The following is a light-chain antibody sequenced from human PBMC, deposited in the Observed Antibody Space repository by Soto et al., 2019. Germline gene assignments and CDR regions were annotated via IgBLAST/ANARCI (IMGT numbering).Light chain of an antibody. V-gene: IGKV1-39*01. J-gene: IGKJ5*01. Sequence: DIQMTPYPSSLSASVGDRITITCRASQSISSYLNWYQHTPGKAPKLLIYGASTLQSGVPSRFSGSGSGTEFTLTISSLQPDDFATYFCQQYQTYSTFGQGTRLEIK. CDR3: QQYQTYST. CDR2: GAS. CDR1: QSISSY.